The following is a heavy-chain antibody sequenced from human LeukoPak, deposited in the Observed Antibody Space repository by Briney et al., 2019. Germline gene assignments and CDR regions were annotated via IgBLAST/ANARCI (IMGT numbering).Heavy chain of an antibody. CDR1: GFTFSSYA. CDR2: ISGSGGST. CDR3: ATYNWVSNSMDV. Sequence: GGSLRLSCAASGFTFSSYAMSWVRQAPGKGLEWVSAISGSGGSTYYAESVKGRFTISRDNSKNTLYLQMNSLRAEDTAVYYCATYNWVSNSMDVWGQGTTVTVSS. V-gene: IGHV3-23*01. J-gene: IGHJ6*02. D-gene: IGHD1-20*01.